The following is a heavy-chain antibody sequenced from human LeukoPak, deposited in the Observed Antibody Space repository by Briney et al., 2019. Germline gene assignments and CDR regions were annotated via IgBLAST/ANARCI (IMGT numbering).Heavy chain of an antibody. CDR3: ARDGGGNSVYFDY. J-gene: IGHJ4*02. CDR1: GGSISSSSYY. V-gene: IGHV4-61*01. CDR2: IYYSGST. Sequence: SETLSLTCTVSGGSISSSSYYWGWIRQPPGKGLEWIGYIYYSGSTNYNPSLKSRVTISVDTSKNQFSLKLSSVTAADTAVYYCARDGGGNSVYFDYWGQGTLVTVSS. D-gene: IGHD4-23*01.